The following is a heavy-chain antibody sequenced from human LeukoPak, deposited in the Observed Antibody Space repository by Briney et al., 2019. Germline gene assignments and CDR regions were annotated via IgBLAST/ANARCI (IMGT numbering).Heavy chain of an antibody. CDR1: GYTFTGYY. J-gene: IGHJ4*02. CDR2: INPNSGAT. V-gene: IGHV1-2*02. CDR3: AREGSGYPY. D-gene: IGHD3-22*01. Sequence: ASVKVSCKASGYTFTGYYMHWVRQAPGHRLGWMGWINPNSGATNYAQKFQGRVTMTRDTSISTAYMEVSRLRSDDTAVFYCAREGSGYPYWGQGTLVTVSS.